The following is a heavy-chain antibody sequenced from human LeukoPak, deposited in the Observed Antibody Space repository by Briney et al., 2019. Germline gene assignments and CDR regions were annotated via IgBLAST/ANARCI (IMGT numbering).Heavy chain of an antibody. CDR3: ARHKGEQQLVGWFDP. Sequence: SETLSLTCTVSGGSISSSSSYWGWIRQPPGKGLEWIGSIYYSGSTNYNPSLKSRVTISVDTSKNQFSLKLSSVTAADTAVYYCARHKGEQQLVGWFDPWGQGTLVTVSS. V-gene: IGHV4-39*01. CDR1: GGSISSSSSY. J-gene: IGHJ5*02. D-gene: IGHD6-13*01. CDR2: IYYSGST.